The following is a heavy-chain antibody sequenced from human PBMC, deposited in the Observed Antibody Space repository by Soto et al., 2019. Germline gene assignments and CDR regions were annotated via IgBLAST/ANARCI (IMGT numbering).Heavy chain of an antibody. J-gene: IGHJ6*03. CDR2: ISSSSSYI. CDR3: ASTPSTDTYYDFWSGYYTDYYYYYMDV. Sequence: PGGSLRLSCAASGFTFSSYSMNWVRQAPGKGLEWVSSISSSSSYIYYADSVKGRFTISRDNAKNSLYLQMNSLRAEDTAVYYCASTPSTDTYYDFWSGYYTDYYYYYMDVWGKGTTVTVSS. V-gene: IGHV3-21*01. D-gene: IGHD3-3*01. CDR1: GFTFSSYS.